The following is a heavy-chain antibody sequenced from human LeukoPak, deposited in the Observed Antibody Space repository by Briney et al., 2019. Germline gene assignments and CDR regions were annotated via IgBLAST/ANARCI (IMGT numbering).Heavy chain of an antibody. CDR2: ISSSSSTI. CDR3: AITGGPTVTAFDL. J-gene: IGHJ4*02. CDR1: GFTFSSYA. D-gene: IGHD4-17*01. V-gene: IGHV3-48*04. Sequence: GGSLRLSCSASGFTFSSYAMHWVRQAPGKGLEWLSYISSSSSTIHYADSVKGRFTISRDNAKSSLYLQMNSLRVEDTAVYYCAITGGPTVTAFDLWGQGILVTVSS.